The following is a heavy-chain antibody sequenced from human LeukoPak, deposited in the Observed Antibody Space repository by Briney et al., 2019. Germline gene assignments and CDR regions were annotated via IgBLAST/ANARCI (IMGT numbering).Heavy chain of an antibody. J-gene: IGHJ4*02. D-gene: IGHD1-26*01. Sequence: PGGFLRLSCAASGFTFSSYEMNWVRQAPGKGLEWVSYISSSGSTIYYADSVKGRFTISRDNAKNSLYLQMNSLRAEDTAVYYCARDFWGWATTSAGYFDYWGQGTLVTVSS. CDR1: GFTFSSYE. CDR3: ARDFWGWATTSAGYFDY. V-gene: IGHV3-48*03. CDR2: ISSSGSTI.